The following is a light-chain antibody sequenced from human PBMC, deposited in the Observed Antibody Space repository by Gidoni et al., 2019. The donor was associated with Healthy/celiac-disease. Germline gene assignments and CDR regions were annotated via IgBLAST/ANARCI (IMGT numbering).Light chain of an antibody. CDR1: QSVSSY. V-gene: IGKV3-11*01. CDR2: DAS. CDR3: QQRSNWPT. Sequence: IVLTQSPATLSLSPAERATLSCRASQSVSSYLAWYQQKPGQAPRLLIYDASNRATGIPARFSGSGSGTDFTLTISSLEPEDFAVYYCQQRSNWPTFGGGTKVEIK. J-gene: IGKJ4*01.